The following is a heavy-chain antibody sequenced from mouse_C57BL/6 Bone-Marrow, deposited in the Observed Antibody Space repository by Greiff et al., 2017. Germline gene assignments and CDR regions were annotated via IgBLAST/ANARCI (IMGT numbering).Heavy chain of an antibody. CDR1: GYTFTDYY. Sequence: VQLQQSGPVLVKPGASVKMSCKASGYTFTDYYMNWVKQSHGKSLEWIGVINPYNGGTSYNQKFKGKATLTVDKSSSTAYMELNSLTSEDSAVYYCARRDYYGSSLFAYWGQGTLVTVSA. V-gene: IGHV1-19*01. CDR3: ARRDYYGSSLFAY. CDR2: INPYNGGT. J-gene: IGHJ3*01. D-gene: IGHD1-1*01.